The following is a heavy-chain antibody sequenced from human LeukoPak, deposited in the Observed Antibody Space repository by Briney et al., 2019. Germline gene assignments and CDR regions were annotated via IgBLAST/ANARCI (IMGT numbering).Heavy chain of an antibody. J-gene: IGHJ6*04. CDR3: ARAGLRFLEWFGASDV. CDR2: IRYDGINK. D-gene: IGHD3-3*01. V-gene: IGHV3-30*02. CDR1: GFTFSTHG. Sequence: GGSLRLSCAASGFTFSTHGMHWVRQAPGKGLEWVAFIRYDGINKYYADSVKGRFTISRDSFKNTLYLQMNSLRPEDTAVYYCARAGLRFLEWFGASDVWGKGTTVTVSS.